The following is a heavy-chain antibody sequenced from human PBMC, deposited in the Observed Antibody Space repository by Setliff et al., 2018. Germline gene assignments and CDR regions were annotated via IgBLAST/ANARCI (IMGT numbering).Heavy chain of an antibody. V-gene: IGHV4-61*09. Sequence: PSETLSLTCTVSDDSISSRRYYWGWFRQPAGKELEWIGQIYTSWSTNYHPSLKSRVTISLDTSKNQFSLKLSSGTAADTAVYYCARDRVVVLAGRRGFYFDYWGQGALVTVSS. J-gene: IGHJ4*02. CDR1: DDSISSRRYY. D-gene: IGHD2-15*01. CDR3: ARDRVVVLAGRRGFYFDY. CDR2: IYTSWST.